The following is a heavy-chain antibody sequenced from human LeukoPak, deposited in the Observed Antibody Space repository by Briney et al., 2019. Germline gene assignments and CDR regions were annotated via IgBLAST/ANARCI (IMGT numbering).Heavy chain of an antibody. CDR3: ARLVLSYGNAFDH. CDR1: GGSISSFY. Sequence: SETLSLTCTVSGGSISSFYWSWIRQPPGKGLEWIGYIYHTGDTVYNPSLMSRVTVSLDTSKNQFSLKLNSVTAADTAVYYCARLVLSYGNAFDHWGQGTLVTVSS. D-gene: IGHD3-16*01. J-gene: IGHJ4*02. CDR2: IYHTGDT. V-gene: IGHV4-59*08.